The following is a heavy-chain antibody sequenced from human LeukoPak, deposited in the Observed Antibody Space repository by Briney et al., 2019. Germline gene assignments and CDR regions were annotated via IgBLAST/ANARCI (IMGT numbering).Heavy chain of an antibody. V-gene: IGHV3-53*01. CDR1: GFTVSSNY. CDR2: IYIVGTT. D-gene: IGHD3-16*02. Sequence: PGGSLRLSCAASGFTVSSNYMSWVRQAPGKGLEWVSVIYIVGTTYYADSVKGRFTISRDNPKNTLYLQMNSLRAEDAAVYSCARAYRDAFGIWGQGTMVTVSS. CDR3: ARAYRDAFGI. J-gene: IGHJ3*02.